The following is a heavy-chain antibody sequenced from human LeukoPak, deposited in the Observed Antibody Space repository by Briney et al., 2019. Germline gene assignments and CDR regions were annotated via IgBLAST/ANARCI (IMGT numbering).Heavy chain of an antibody. V-gene: IGHV1-8*03. Sequence: ASVKVSCKASGYTFTSYDINWVRQATGQGLEWMGWMNPNSGNTGYAQKFRGRVTITRNTSISTAYMELSSLRSEDTAVYYCARGYCSSTSCYPQDYWGQGTLVTVSS. CDR2: MNPNSGNT. J-gene: IGHJ4*02. D-gene: IGHD2-2*01. CDR3: ARGYCSSTSCYPQDY. CDR1: GYTFTSYD.